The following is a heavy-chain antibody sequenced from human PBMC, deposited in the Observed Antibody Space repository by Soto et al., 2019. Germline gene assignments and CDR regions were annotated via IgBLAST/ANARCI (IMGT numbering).Heavy chain of an antibody. D-gene: IGHD2-21*02. CDR2: IYHSGTT. Sequence: PSETLSLTCTVSGGTISSGGYYWSWIRQHPGKGLEWIGYIYHSGTTYYNPSLKSRVTISVDTSKNQFSLKLSSVTAADTAVYYCARSIVVVTALDYWGQGTLVTVSS. CDR1: GGTISSGGYY. J-gene: IGHJ4*02. V-gene: IGHV4-31*03. CDR3: ARSIVVVTALDY.